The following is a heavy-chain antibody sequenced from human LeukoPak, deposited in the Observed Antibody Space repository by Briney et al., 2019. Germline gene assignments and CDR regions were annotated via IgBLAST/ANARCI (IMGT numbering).Heavy chain of an antibody. CDR1: GFTFKTYW. V-gene: IGHV3-7*01. CDR2: INQDGSEK. CDR3: ARERYCSSGNCYSDY. J-gene: IGHJ4*02. Sequence: PGGSLRLSCAASGFTFKTYWMSWVRQAPGKGLEWVANINQDGSEKYYVDSVKGRFTISRDNDKNSLYLQMNSLRAEDTAVYYRARERYCSSGNCYSDYWGQGTLVTVSS. D-gene: IGHD2-15*01.